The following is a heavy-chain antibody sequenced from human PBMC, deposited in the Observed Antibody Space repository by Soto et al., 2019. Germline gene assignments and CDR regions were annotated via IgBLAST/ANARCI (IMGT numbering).Heavy chain of an antibody. CDR1: GYTFTRYD. Sequence: QVQLVQSGAEVKKPGASVKVSCKASGYTFTRYDINWVRQATGQGLEWMGWMNPNSGNTGYAQKFQGRVTMTRNTSISTAYMELSSLRSEDTAVYYCARTAAGPYYYYYYGMDVWGQGTTVTVSS. V-gene: IGHV1-8*01. J-gene: IGHJ6*02. CDR3: ARTAAGPYYYYYYGMDV. D-gene: IGHD6-13*01. CDR2: MNPNSGNT.